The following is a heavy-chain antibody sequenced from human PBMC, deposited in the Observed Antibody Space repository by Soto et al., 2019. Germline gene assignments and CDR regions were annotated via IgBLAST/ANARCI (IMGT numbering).Heavy chain of an antibody. J-gene: IGHJ4*02. D-gene: IGHD2-15*01. CDR3: ATGLRGYSYGPEY. V-gene: IGHV3-48*03. CDR2: ISNTGNTI. Sequence: EVQLVESGGGLVQPGGSRRLSCAASGFTFSSCEMNWVRQAPGKGLEWVSYISNTGNTIFYADSVRGRFTISRDNAKKSLFLQMSSLRAEDTAVYYCATGLRGYSYGPEYWGQGTLVTVSS. CDR1: GFTFSSCE.